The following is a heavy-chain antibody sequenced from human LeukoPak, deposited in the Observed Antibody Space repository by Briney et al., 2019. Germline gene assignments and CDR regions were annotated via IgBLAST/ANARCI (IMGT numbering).Heavy chain of an antibody. CDR2: VSGYNGNT. D-gene: IGHD3-22*01. CDR3: ARAPSPYYYDSSAYYSDY. Sequence: ASVKVSCKASGYTFTSNTITWVRQAPGQGLEWMGWVSGYNGNTNYAQKFQGRVTFTGDTSIRTAYMEVSNLTSEDTAVYYCARAPSPYYYDSSAYYSDYWGQGTLVTVSS. CDR1: GYTFTSNT. J-gene: IGHJ4*02. V-gene: IGHV1-18*01.